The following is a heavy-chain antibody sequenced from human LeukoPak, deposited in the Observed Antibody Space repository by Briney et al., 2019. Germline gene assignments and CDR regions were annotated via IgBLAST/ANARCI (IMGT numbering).Heavy chain of an antibody. J-gene: IGHJ4*02. D-gene: IGHD6-19*01. CDR1: GFTFSSYG. CDR3: AKEFRGGWYVTFDY. CDR2: ISYDGSNK. Sequence: GGSLRLSCAASGFTFSSYGMHWVRQAPGKGLEWVAVISYDGSNKYYADSAKGRFTISRDNSKNTLYLQMNSLRAEDTAVYYCAKEFRGGWYVTFDYWGQGTLVTVSS. V-gene: IGHV3-30*18.